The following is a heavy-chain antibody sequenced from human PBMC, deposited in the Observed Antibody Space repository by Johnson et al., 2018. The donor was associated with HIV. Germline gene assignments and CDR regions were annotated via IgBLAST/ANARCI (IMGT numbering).Heavy chain of an antibody. CDR1: GFTFGSYG. D-gene: IGHD6-13*01. CDR2: MSYDGSNK. Sequence: QVQLVESGGGVVQPGRSLRLSCAASGFTFGSYGMHWVRQAPGKGLEWVAVMSYDGSNKYYADSVKGRFTISRDNSKNTLYLQMNSLRAEDTAVYYCARRKIAAAGRDAFDIWGQGTMVTVSS. CDR3: ARRKIAAAGRDAFDI. V-gene: IGHV3-30*03. J-gene: IGHJ3*02.